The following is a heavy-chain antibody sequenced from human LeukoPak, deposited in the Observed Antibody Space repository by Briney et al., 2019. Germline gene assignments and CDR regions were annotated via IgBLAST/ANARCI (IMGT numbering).Heavy chain of an antibody. CDR3: ARVMGKFDY. CDR1: GGSISSSSYY. Sequence: SETLSLTCTVSGGSISSSSYYWGWIRQPPGKGLEWIGYIYYSGSTNYNPSLKSRVTISVDTSKNQFSLKLSSVTAADTAVYYCARVMGKFDYWGQGTLVTVSS. V-gene: IGHV4-61*05. CDR2: IYYSGST. J-gene: IGHJ4*02. D-gene: IGHD2-21*01.